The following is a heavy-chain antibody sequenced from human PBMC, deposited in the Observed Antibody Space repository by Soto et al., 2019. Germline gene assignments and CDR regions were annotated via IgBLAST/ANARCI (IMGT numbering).Heavy chain of an antibody. V-gene: IGHV4-59*08. Sequence: SETLSLTCTVSGGSISSYYWSWIRQPPGKGLEWIGYIYYSGSTNYNPSLKSRVTISVDTSKNQFSLKLSSVTAADTAVYYCARHWSGYYGIDYWGQGTLVTVSS. CDR1: GGSISSYY. D-gene: IGHD3-3*01. J-gene: IGHJ4*02. CDR2: IYYSGST. CDR3: ARHWSGYYGIDY.